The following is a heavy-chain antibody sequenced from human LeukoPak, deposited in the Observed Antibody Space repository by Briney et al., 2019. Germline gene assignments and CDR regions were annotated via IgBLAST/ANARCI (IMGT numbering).Heavy chain of an antibody. J-gene: IGHJ4*02. D-gene: IGHD3-22*01. CDR3: ARLLGSSGLLPY. CDR1: GFTFSSYA. V-gene: IGHV3-30*04. CDR2: ISYDGSNK. Sequence: GTLRLSCAASGFTFSSYAMHWVRQAPGKGLEWVAVISYDGSNKYYADSVKGRFTISRDNSKNTPYLQMNSLRAEDTAVYYCARLLGSSGLLPYWGQGTLVTVSS.